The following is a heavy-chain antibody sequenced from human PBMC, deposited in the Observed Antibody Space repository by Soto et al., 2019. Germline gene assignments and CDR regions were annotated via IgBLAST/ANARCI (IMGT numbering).Heavy chain of an antibody. Sequence: SVKVSCKASGGTFSSYAISWVRQAPGQGLEWMGGIIPIFGTANYAQKFQGRVTITADESTSTAYMELSSLRSEDTAVYYCARGGDGNNFGDYYYYGMDVWGQGTTVTVSS. V-gene: IGHV1-69*13. CDR1: GGTFSSYA. D-gene: IGHD3-10*01. J-gene: IGHJ6*02. CDR2: IIPIFGTA. CDR3: ARGGDGNNFGDYYYYGMDV.